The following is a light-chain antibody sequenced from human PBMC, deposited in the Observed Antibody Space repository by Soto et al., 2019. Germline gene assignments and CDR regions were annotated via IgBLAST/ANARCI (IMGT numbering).Light chain of an antibody. CDR3: QTWVTGIHI. CDR1: SGHSNYA. CDR2: LNSDGSH. V-gene: IGLV4-69*01. J-gene: IGLJ2*01. Sequence: QPVLTQSPSASASLGASVKLTCTLSSGHSNYAIAWHQQQPEKGPRFLMKLNSDGSHSKGDGIPDRFSGSSSGAERYLTIPTLQSEDEADYYCQTWVTGIHIFGGGTQLTVL.